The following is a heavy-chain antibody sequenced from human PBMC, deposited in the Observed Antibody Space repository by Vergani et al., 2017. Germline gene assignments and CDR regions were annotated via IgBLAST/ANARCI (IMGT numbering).Heavy chain of an antibody. CDR2: IRYDGSNP. J-gene: IGHJ6*02. CDR1: GYTFGHFD. D-gene: IGHD1-26*01. Sequence: QEQLLQSGGGVVQPGGSLRLSCIGSGYTFGHFDMHWVRQAPGKGLAWVAFIRYDGSNPQYIDSAKGRFTISRDNSKDTLFLQMNGLRPEDTGTYFCAKKGGSLYYYGVDVWGQGTTITVSS. V-gene: IGHV3-30*02. CDR3: AKKGGSLYYYGVDV.